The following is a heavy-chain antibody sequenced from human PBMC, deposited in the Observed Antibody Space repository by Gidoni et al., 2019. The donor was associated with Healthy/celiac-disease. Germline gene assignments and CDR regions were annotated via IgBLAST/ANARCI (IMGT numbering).Heavy chain of an antibody. CDR3: ARHTWQQGWGYYFDY. J-gene: IGHJ4*02. CDR1: GGSISSSRYY. V-gene: IGHV4-39*01. Sequence: QLQLQESGPGLVKPSETLSLTCTFPGGSISSSRYYWGWIHQPPGKGLEWIGSIYYSGGTYYNPSLKSRVTISVDTSKNQFSLKLSSVTAADTAVYYCARHTWQQGWGYYFDYWGQGTLVTVSS. D-gene: IGHD6-13*01. CDR2: IYYSGGT.